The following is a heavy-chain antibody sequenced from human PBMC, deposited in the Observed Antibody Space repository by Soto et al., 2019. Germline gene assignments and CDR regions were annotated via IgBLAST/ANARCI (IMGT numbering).Heavy chain of an antibody. J-gene: IGHJ4*02. CDR3: AREGDYYQSTRDYWLSSFDR. V-gene: IGHV1-46*02. CDR2: VKSSGGGA. D-gene: IGHD3-10*01. CDR1: GYIFNDYF. Sequence: QVQLEQSGAEVKKPGASVKISCKTYGYIFNDYFMHWVRQAPGQGLEWMGLVKSSGGGAEYAQDFKCRGTMTRDTSTGTAYMEVTSLILDDTAVYFCAREGDYYQSTRDYWLSSFDRWGQGTPVTVSS.